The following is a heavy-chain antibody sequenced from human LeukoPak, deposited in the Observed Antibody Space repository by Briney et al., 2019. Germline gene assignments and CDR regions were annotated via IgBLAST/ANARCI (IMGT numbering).Heavy chain of an antibody. CDR3: AIDPNWGTHS. D-gene: IGHD7-27*01. Sequence: GGSLRLSCAASGFTFSSYGMHWVRQAPGKGLEWVAVISYDGSNKYYADSVKGRFTISRDNSKNALYLQMDSLRVEDTAVYYCAIDPNWGTHSWGQGVLVTVSS. V-gene: IGHV3-30*03. CDR2: ISYDGSNK. J-gene: IGHJ4*02. CDR1: GFTFSSYG.